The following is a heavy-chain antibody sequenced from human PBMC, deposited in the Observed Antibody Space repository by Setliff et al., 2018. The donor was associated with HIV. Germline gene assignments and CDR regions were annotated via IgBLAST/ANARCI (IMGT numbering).Heavy chain of an antibody. Sequence: SETLSLTCTVSGGSISNQYWSWIRQPQGKGLEWIGYIYYSGTTHYNPSLKSRVAMSVDTSKNQFSLDLTSVTPADTAVYYCARLRVSSSSQTFDHWGQGVLVTVSS. V-gene: IGHV4-59*11. D-gene: IGHD6-6*01. CDR2: IYYSGTT. J-gene: IGHJ4*02. CDR3: ARLRVSSSSQTFDH. CDR1: GGSISNQY.